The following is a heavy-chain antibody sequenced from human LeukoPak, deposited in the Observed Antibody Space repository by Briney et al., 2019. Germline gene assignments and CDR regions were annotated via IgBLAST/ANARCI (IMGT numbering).Heavy chain of an antibody. CDR3: AKAEYSSPRGAFDI. V-gene: IGHV1-46*01. D-gene: IGHD6-13*01. CDR1: GYTFSDYY. Sequence: ASVKVSCKASGYTFSDYYMHWVRQAPGQGLEWMGIINPSGGSTSYAQKFQGRVTMTRDMSTSTVYMELSSLRSEDTAVYYCAKAEYSSPRGAFDIWGQGTMVTVSS. CDR2: INPSGGST. J-gene: IGHJ3*02.